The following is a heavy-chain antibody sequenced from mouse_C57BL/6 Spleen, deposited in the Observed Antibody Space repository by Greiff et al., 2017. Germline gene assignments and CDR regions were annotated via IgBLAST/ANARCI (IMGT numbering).Heavy chain of an antibody. CDR3: ARWAQGTGFAY. J-gene: IGHJ3*01. V-gene: IGHV1-52*01. CDR1: GYTFTSYW. Sequence: VQLQQPGAELVRPGSSVKLSCKASGYTFTSYWMHWVKQRPIQGLEWIGNIDPSDSETHYNQKFKDKATLTVDKSSSTAYMQLSSLTSEDSAVYYWARWAQGTGFAYWGQGTLVTVSA. D-gene: IGHD3-2*02. CDR2: IDPSDSET.